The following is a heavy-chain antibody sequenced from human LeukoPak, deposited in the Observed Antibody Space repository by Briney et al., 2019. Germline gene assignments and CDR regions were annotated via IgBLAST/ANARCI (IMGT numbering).Heavy chain of an antibody. CDR3: ARAGAYYYDSSGYYHY. CDR2: INHSGST. CDR1: GGSFSGYY. D-gene: IGHD3-22*01. Sequence: SETLSLTCAVYGGSFSGYYWSWIRQPPGKGLEWIGEINHSGSTNYNPSLKSRVTISVDTSKKQFSLKLSSVTAADTAVYYCARAGAYYYDSSGYYHYWGQGTLVTVSS. V-gene: IGHV4-34*01. J-gene: IGHJ4*02.